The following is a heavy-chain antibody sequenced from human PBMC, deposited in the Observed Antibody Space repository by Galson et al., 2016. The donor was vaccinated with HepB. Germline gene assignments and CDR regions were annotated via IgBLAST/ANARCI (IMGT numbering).Heavy chain of an antibody. D-gene: IGHD3-16*02. CDR3: AQDVLFDVVWDNYRRGYRFGLDI. CDR2: ISGSSGNT. CDR1: GYTFTAYG. Sequence: SVKVSCKASGYTFTAYGVTWVRQAPGQGLEWVGTISGSSGNTKYAQKFQNRVTLTRDISTSTANMELRSLKSDDTAVYYCAQDVLFDVVWDNYRRGYRFGLDIWGQGTTVTVSS. J-gene: IGHJ6*02. V-gene: IGHV1-18*01.